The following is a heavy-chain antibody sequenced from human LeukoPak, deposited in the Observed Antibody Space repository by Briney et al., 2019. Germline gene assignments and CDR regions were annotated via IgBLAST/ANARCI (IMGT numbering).Heavy chain of an antibody. V-gene: IGHV3-21*04. D-gene: IGHD6-13*01. CDR2: ISSSSSYI. CDR3: ARDRGYSSSWYWYFDL. CDR1: GFTFSSYS. Sequence: PGGSLRLSCAASGFTFSSYSMNWVRQAPGKGLEWVPSISSSSSYIYYADSVKGRFIISRDNAKNSLYLQMNSLRAEDTAVYYCARDRGYSSSWYWYFDLWGRGTLVTVSS. J-gene: IGHJ2*01.